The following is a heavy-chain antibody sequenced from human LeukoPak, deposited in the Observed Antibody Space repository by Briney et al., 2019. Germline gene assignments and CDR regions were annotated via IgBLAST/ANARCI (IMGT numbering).Heavy chain of an antibody. CDR3: ARCGRNNRGYYYMED. V-gene: IGHV4-59*01. Sequence: SETLSLTCTVSGGSISSYYWSWIRQPPGKGLEWIGYTHYSGSSNYDPSLKSRVTISVDTSKNQFSLKVSSVTAADTAVYYCARCGRNNRGYYYMEDWGKGTTVTVSS. CDR2: THYSGSS. D-gene: IGHD2/OR15-2a*01. CDR1: GGSISSYY. J-gene: IGHJ6*03.